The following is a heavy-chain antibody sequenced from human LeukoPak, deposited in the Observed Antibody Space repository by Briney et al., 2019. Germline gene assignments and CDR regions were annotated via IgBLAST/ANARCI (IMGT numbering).Heavy chain of an antibody. Sequence: PSETLSLICTVSGASISSYYWSWIRQTPGKGLEWIGYIYYSGSTKYNPSVKGRVTISVDTSKNHVSLKLSSVTAADTAVYYCARHQVTTSGFDIWGQGTLVTVSS. CDR2: IYYSGST. CDR3: ARHQVTTSGFDI. V-gene: IGHV4-59*08. CDR1: GASISSYY. D-gene: IGHD2-21*02. J-gene: IGHJ3*02.